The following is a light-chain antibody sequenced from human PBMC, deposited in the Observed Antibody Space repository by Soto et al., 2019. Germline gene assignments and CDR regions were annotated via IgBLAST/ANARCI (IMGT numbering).Light chain of an antibody. CDR3: QQSYSTPPLT. CDR2: AAS. V-gene: IGKV1-39*01. CDR1: QSISSY. J-gene: IGKJ4*01. Sequence: DIQMTQSPSSLSASVGDRVTITCRASQSISSYLNWYQQKPGKAPKLLIYAASSLQSGVPSRFRGSGSGTDFTLTISGLQPDDFATYYCQQSYSTPPLTFGGGTKVEIK.